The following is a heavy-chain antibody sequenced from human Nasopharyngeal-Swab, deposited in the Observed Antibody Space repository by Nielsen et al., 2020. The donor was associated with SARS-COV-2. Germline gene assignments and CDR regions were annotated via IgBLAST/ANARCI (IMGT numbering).Heavy chain of an antibody. CDR1: GYTFTNYD. Sequence: ASVKVSCKASGYTFTNYDINWVRQATGQGLEWMGWMNPNSGNTGYAQIFQGRASMTRNTSISTAYMELSSLRSEDTAVYYCARWLKSGFSSSWFFYYGMDVWGQGTTVTVSS. CDR2: MNPNSGNT. J-gene: IGHJ6*02. CDR3: ARWLKSGFSSSWFFYYGMDV. V-gene: IGHV1-8*01. D-gene: IGHD6-13*01.